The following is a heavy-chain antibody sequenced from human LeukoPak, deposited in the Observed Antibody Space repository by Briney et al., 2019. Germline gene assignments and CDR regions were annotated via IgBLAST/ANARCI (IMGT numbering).Heavy chain of an antibody. Sequence: GGSLRLSCAASGFTFSSYAMSWVRQAPGKGLEWVSAISGIGGRRSYADSVTGRFTIPRDTPKNTLYRQMNSLRTERTAVYYCAKDIVVVTHGDYWGQGTLVTVSS. CDR2: ISGIGGRR. CDR3: AKDIVVVTHGDY. CDR1: GFTFSSYA. V-gene: IGHV3-23*01. D-gene: IGHD3-22*01. J-gene: IGHJ4*02.